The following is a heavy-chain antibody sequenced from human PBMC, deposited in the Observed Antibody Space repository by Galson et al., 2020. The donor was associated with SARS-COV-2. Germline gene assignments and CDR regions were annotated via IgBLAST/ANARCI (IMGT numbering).Heavy chain of an antibody. CDR3: ASSPGYCSSRGCYLFDY. CDR1: GGSISSGPYY. D-gene: IGHD2-2*01. Sequence: SETLSLTCSVSGGSISSGPYYWNWIRQHPGKGLEWIAYISGSGSTYYNPSLRSRVTISLDTSKNHVSMRLSSVTAADTGVYYCASSPGYCSSRGCYLFDYWGHGSLVTVSS. J-gene: IGHJ4*01. CDR2: ISGSGST. V-gene: IGHV4-31*03.